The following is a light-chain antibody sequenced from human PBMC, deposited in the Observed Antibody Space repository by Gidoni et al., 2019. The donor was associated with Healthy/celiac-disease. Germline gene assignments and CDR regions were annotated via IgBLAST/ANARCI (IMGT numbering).Light chain of an antibody. V-gene: IGLV2-14*01. CDR3: SSYTSSSTLLV. Sequence: QSALTQPAYVSGSPGQSITISCTGTSSDVGGYNYVSCYQQPPGKAPKLMIYEVSNRPSGVSNRFSGSKSGNTASLTISGLQAEDEADYYCSSYTSSSTLLVFGGGTKLTVL. CDR1: SSDVGGYNY. CDR2: EVS. J-gene: IGLJ2*01.